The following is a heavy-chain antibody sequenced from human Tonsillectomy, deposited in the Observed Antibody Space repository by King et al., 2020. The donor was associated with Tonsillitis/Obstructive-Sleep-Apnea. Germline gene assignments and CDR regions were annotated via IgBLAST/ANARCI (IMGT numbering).Heavy chain of an antibody. D-gene: IGHD3/OR15-3a*01. J-gene: IGHJ4*02. Sequence: SGAEVKKPGSSVKVSCKAYGGTFSSYAISWVRQAPGQGLEWVGGLVPIFGTANYAQKFQDRVTITADESTSTAYLELSSLRSEDTAVYYCASAPSNDFWTGENYYFDYWGQGTLVTVSS. CDR3: ASAPSNDFWTGENYYFDY. CDR2: LVPIFGTA. CDR1: GGTFSSYA. V-gene: IGHV1-69*01.